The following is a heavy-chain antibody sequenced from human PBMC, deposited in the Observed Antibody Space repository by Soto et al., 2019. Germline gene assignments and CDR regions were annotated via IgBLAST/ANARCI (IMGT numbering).Heavy chain of an antibody. CDR2: ISGSGGST. Sequence: PGGALILSWAASGFTFSSDAMSWVRQAPGKGLEWVSAISGSGGSTYYADSVKGRFTISRDNSKNTLYLQMDSLRAEDTAVYYCAKDLVGYCSSTSCYGAFSFPTTGYNWFDPWGQGTLVTVSS. CDR1: GFTFSSDA. CDR3: AKDLVGYCSSTSCYGAFSFPTTGYNWFDP. J-gene: IGHJ5*02. V-gene: IGHV3-23*01. D-gene: IGHD2-2*01.